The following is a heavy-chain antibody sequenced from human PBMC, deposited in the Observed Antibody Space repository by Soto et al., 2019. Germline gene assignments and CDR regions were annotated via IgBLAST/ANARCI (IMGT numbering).Heavy chain of an antibody. V-gene: IGHV4-59*01. D-gene: IGHD6-13*01. CDR3: ARCIAAADYNWFDP. CDR1: DDPITSDY. J-gene: IGHJ5*02. CDR2: IYSGGST. Sequence: SETLSLTCTVPDDPITSDYWSWIRQPPGKGLEWIGYIYSGGSTNYNPSLKSRVTISVDTSKDQFSLKLSSVTAADTAVYYCARCIAAADYNWFDPWGQGTLVTVSS.